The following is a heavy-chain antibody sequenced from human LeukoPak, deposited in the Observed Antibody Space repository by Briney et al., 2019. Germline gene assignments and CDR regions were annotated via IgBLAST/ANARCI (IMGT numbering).Heavy chain of an antibody. CDR2: YDPGEGER. D-gene: IGHD3-22*01. CDR1: GYTLTDLS. Sequence: GASVKVSCKVSGYTLTDLSMHWVRQAPGKGLGWMGSYDPGEGERINAQKFQGRVTLTGDTSTDTAYMELSSLRSEDTAVYYCATQYDYDRSAYYLRALDLWGQGTKVTVSS. J-gene: IGHJ3*01. CDR3: ATQYDYDRSAYYLRALDL. V-gene: IGHV1-24*01.